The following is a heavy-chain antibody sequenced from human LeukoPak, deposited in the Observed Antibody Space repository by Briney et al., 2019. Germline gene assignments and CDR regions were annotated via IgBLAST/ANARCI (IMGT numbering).Heavy chain of an antibody. Sequence: GGSLRLSCAASGFTFSDYAMNWVRQAPGKGLEWVSDIIGSADRTDYADSVKGRFTISRDRSKNTLYLQMDSLTVEDTAVYYCAKGAYDYVEIGYFDYWGQGTMVIVST. CDR2: IIGSADRT. V-gene: IGHV3-23*01. CDR3: AKGAYDYVEIGYFDY. D-gene: IGHD5-12*01. J-gene: IGHJ4*02. CDR1: GFTFSDYA.